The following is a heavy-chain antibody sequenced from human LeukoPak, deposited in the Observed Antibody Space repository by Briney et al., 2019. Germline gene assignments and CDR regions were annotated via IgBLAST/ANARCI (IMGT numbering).Heavy chain of an antibody. D-gene: IGHD6-13*01. CDR3: ARPHRLYSSWAVFDY. CDR2: IYYSGST. Sequence: SETLSLTCTVSGGSISSSSYYWGWIRQPPGKGLEWIGSIYYSGSTYYNPSLKSRVTISVDTSKNQFSLKLSSVTAADTAVYYCARPHRLYSSWAVFDYWGQGTLVTVSS. V-gene: IGHV4-39*07. J-gene: IGHJ4*02. CDR1: GGSISSSSYY.